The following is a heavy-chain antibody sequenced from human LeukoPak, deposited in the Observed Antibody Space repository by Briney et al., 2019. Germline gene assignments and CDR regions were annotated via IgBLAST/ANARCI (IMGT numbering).Heavy chain of an antibody. CDR1: GYTFTSYD. D-gene: IGHD3-3*01. CDR2: INPSGGST. CDR3: ARGDWGGYYGVDY. J-gene: IGHJ4*02. V-gene: IGHV1-46*01. Sequence: ASVKVSCKASGYTFTSYDINWVRQAPGQGLEWMGIINPSGGSTSYAQKFQGRVTMTRDTSTSTVYMELSSLRSEDTAVYYCARGDWGGYYGVDYWGQGTLITVSS.